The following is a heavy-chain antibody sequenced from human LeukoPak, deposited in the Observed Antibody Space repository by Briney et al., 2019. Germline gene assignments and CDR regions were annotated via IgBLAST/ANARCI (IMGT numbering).Heavy chain of an antibody. CDR2: IYYSGNA. Sequence: PSETLSLTCTVSGVSISSYYWSWIRQPPGKGLEYIGYIYYSGNANYNPSLKSRVTISVDTSKNQFSLKLSSVTAADTAVYYCARGTSSLDYWGQGTLVIVSS. J-gene: IGHJ4*02. CDR3: ARGTSSLDY. CDR1: GVSISSYY. V-gene: IGHV4-59*01.